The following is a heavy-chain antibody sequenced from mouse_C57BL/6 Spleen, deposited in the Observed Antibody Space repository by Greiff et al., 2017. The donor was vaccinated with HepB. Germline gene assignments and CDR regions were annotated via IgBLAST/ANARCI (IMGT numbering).Heavy chain of an antibody. CDR2: IHPNSGST. V-gene: IGHV1-64*01. D-gene: IGHD1-1*01. Sequence: QVQLQQPGAELVMPGASVKLSCKASGYTFTSYWMHWVKQRPGQGLEWIGMIHPNSGSTNYNEKFKSKATLTVDKSSSTAYMQLSSLTSEDSAVYYCARGYYGSSPWYFDVWGTGTTVTVSS. CDR1: GYTFTSYW. CDR3: ARGYYGSSPWYFDV. J-gene: IGHJ1*03.